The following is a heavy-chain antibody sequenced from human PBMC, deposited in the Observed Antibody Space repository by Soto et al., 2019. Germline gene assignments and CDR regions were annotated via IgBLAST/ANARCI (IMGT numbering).Heavy chain of an antibody. CDR1: GASISSGDSY. CDR3: ARATYDYGYFGL. J-gene: IGHJ2*01. CDR2: IYYSGRT. D-gene: IGHD3-22*01. V-gene: IGHV4-30-4*01. Sequence: QVQLQESGPGLVKPSQTLSLTCTVSGASISSGDSYWSWLRQPPGKGLEWIGYIYYSGRTFCNPSLKSRVSISVDTSKIQLCLKLISMSAADTAAYSCARATYDYGYFGLWGRGPLVTVSS.